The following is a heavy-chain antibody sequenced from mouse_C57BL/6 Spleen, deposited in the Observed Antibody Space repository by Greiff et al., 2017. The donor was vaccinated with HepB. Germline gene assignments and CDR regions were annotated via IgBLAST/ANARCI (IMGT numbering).Heavy chain of an antibody. D-gene: IGHD1-1*01. Sequence: VQLKESGPVLVKPGPSVKISCKASGFTFTDYYMHWVKQSHGKSLEWIGLVYPYNGGTSYNQKFKGKATLTVDTSSSTAYMELNSLTSEDSAVYYCARGLYYYGSSPWYFDVWGTGTTVTVSS. CDR1: GFTFTDYY. V-gene: IGHV1-36*01. CDR2: VYPYNGGT. CDR3: ARGLYYYGSSPWYFDV. J-gene: IGHJ1*03.